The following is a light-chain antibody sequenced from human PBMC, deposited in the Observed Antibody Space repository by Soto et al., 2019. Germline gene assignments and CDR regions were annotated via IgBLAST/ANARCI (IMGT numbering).Light chain of an antibody. V-gene: IGKV3-11*01. J-gene: IGKJ1*01. CDR2: DAS. Sequence: EIVLTQSPATLSLSPVERATLSCRASQSVSSYLAWYQQKPGQAPRLLIYDASNRATGIPARFSGSGSGTDFTLTISSLQPEDVAPYYCQKYNSAPWTFGQGTKVDIK. CDR1: QSVSSY. CDR3: QKYNSAPWT.